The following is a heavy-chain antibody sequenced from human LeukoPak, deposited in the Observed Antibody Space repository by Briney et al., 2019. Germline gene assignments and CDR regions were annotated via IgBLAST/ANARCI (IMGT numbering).Heavy chain of an antibody. V-gene: IGHV4-39*07. J-gene: IGHJ4*02. CDR2: IYYSGST. Sequence: TPSETLSLTCTVSGGSISSSSYYWGWIRQPPGKGLEWIGSIYYSGSTYYNPSLKSRVTISVDTSKNQFSLKLSSVTAADTAVYYCARFGLPAALDYWGQGTLVTVSS. CDR3: ARFGLPAALDY. D-gene: IGHD2-15*01. CDR1: GGSISSSSYY.